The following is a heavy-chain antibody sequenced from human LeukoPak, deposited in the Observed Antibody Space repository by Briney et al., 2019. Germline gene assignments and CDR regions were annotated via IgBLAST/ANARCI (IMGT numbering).Heavy chain of an antibody. CDR2: FGIVSGNT. D-gene: IGHD5-24*01. CDR1: GSTFSDYS. J-gene: IGHJ4*02. V-gene: IGHV3-48*01. CDR3: ARDYKYAFDN. Sequence: GGSLRLSCAASGSTFSDYSMKWVRQAPGKGLEWISYFGIVSGNTNYADSVKGRFTISGDKAKNSLYLQMNSLRVEDTAVYYCARDYKYAFDNWGQGTLVTVSS.